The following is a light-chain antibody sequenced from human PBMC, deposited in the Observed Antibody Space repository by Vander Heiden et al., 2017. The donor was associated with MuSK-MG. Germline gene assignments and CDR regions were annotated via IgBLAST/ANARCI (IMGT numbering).Light chain of an antibody. CDR2: DAS. Sequence: DIQMTQSPSSLSASVGDRVTITCQASQDISDFLNWYQQKPGKAPELLIYDASTVETGVPSRFSGSGAGTDFTFTISSLQPEDIATYYCQQYDNLPYTFGQGTSLEI. J-gene: IGKJ2*01. CDR1: QDISDF. V-gene: IGKV1-33*01. CDR3: QQYDNLPYT.